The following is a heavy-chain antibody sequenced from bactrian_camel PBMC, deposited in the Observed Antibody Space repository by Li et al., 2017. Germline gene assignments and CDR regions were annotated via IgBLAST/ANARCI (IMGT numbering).Heavy chain of an antibody. Sequence: QVQLVESGGGSVQAGGSLRLSCELSGNSYTSYCMGWFRQAPGKEREGVATIDSDGGTAYEDFVKGRFAISRDNAKNTLYLQMNSLKTEDTAMYYCAADRDGGGYCLASLGDLDWWRDNYWGQGTQVTVS. CDR3: AADRDGGGYCLASLGDLDWWRDNY. CDR2: IDSDGGT. V-gene: IGHV3S53*01. D-gene: IGHD7*01. CDR1: GNSYTSYC. J-gene: IGHJ4*01.